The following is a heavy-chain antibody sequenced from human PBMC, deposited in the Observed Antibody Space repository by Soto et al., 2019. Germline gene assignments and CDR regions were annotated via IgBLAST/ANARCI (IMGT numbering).Heavy chain of an antibody. CDR2: IWYDGSNK. Sequence: QVQLVESGGGVVQPGRSLRLSCAASGFTFSSYGMHWVRQAPGKGLEWVAVIWYDGSNKYYADSVKGRFTISRDNSKNTLYLKMNSLRAEDTAVYYCTSLGRGNLPFDYWGQGTLVTVSS. CDR3: TSLGRGNLPFDY. CDR1: GFTFSSYG. J-gene: IGHJ4*02. V-gene: IGHV3-33*01. D-gene: IGHD4-4*01.